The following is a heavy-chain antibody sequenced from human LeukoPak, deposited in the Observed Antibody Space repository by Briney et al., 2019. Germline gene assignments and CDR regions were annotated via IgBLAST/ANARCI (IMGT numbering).Heavy chain of an antibody. CDR2: ISYDGSNK. CDR1: GFTFSSYA. V-gene: IGHV3-30-3*01. Sequence: PGGSLRLSCAASGFTFSSYAMHWVRQAPGKGLEWVAVISYDGSNKYYADSVKGRFTISRDNSKNTLYLQMNSLRAEDTAVYYCAKARIAAAGLIDYWGQGTLVTVSS. D-gene: IGHD6-13*01. J-gene: IGHJ4*02. CDR3: AKARIAAAGLIDY.